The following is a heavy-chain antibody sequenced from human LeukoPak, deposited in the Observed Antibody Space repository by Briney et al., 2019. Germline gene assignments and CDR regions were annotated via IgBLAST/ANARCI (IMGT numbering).Heavy chain of an antibody. CDR2: IIPIFGTA. V-gene: IGHV1-69*01. D-gene: IGHD2-15*01. J-gene: IGHJ6*02. Sequence: SVKVSCKASGGTFSSYAISWVRQAPGQGLEWMGGIIPIFGTANYAQKFQGRVTITADESTSTAYMELSSLRSEDTAVYYCASSGELRVYYHYYGMDVWGQGTTVTVSS. CDR1: GGTFSSYA. CDR3: ASSGELRVYYHYYGMDV.